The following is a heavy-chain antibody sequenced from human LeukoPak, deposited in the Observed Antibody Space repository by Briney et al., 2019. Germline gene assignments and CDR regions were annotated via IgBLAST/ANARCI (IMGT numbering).Heavy chain of an antibody. V-gene: IGHV1-18*01. CDR1: GYTFTSYG. CDR2: IDPYNGNT. J-gene: IGHJ4*02. Sequence: ASVKVSCKASGYTFTSYGISWVRQAPGQGPEWMAWIDPYNGNTNYAQKFQGRVTMTTDTPTSTAYMELRSLRSDDTAVYYCARYDDYGDYVDYWGQGTLVTVSS. D-gene: IGHD4-17*01. CDR3: ARYDDYGDYVDY.